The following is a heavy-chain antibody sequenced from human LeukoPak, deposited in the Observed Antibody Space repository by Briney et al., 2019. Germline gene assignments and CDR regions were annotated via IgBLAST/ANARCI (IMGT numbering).Heavy chain of an antibody. J-gene: IGHJ4*02. D-gene: IGHD3-10*01. CDR1: GFTFSSYG. CDR3: GRGAGGHIDY. CDR2: IRDDGSSK. Sequence: GGSLRLSCAASGFTFSSYGMHWVRQAPGKGLEWVAGIRDDGSSKNYADSVNGRFTISRDNSKNTLYLQMNSLRAEDTAMYYCGRGAGGHIDYWGQGTLVTVSS. V-gene: IGHV3-33*01.